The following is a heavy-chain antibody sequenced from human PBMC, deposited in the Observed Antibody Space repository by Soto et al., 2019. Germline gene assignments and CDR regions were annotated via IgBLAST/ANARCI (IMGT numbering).Heavy chain of an antibody. CDR3: ASWGIVLMVYAHDY. CDR1: GGSISSSSYY. J-gene: IGHJ4*02. V-gene: IGHV4-39*01. CDR2: IYYSGST. D-gene: IGHD2-8*01. Sequence: QLQLQESGPGLVKPSETLSLTCTVSGGSISSSSYYWGWIRQPPGKGLEWIGSIYYSGSTYYNPSLKSRVTISVDTSKNQFSLKLSSVTAADTAVYYCASWGIVLMVYAHDYWGQGTLVTVSS.